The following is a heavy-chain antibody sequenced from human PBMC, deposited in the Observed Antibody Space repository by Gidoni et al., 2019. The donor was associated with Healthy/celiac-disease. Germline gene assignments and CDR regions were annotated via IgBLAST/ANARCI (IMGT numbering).Heavy chain of an antibody. CDR3: ARPATRSGDAFDI. J-gene: IGHJ3*02. Sequence: SISSGGYYWSWIRQHPWKGLEWIGYIYYSGSTYYNPSLKSRVTISVDTSKNQFSLKLSSVTAADTAVYFCARPATRSGDAFDIWGQGTMVTVSS. V-gene: IGHV4-31*02. CDR1: SISSGGYY. CDR2: IYYSGST. D-gene: IGHD3-3*01.